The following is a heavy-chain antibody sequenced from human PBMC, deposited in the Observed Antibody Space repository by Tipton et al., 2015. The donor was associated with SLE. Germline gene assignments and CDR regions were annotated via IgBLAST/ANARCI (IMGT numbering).Heavy chain of an antibody. Sequence: SLRLSCAAPGFTFDDYAMHWVRQAPGKGLEWVSGIYSGGRSTYYADSVKGRFTISRDNSKNTLYLQMNSLRAEDTAVYYCGEGLNWFDPWGQGTLVTVSS. CDR2: IYSGGRST. CDR1: GFTFDDYA. CDR3: GEGLNWFDP. V-gene: IGHV3-23*03. J-gene: IGHJ5*02.